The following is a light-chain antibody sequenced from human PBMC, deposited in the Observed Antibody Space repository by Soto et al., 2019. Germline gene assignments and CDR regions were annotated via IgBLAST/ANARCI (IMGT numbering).Light chain of an antibody. CDR1: QGISGW. J-gene: IGKJ2*01. CDR3: QQANSFPYT. CDR2: AAS. Sequence: DIQMTQSPSAVSASVGDRVTITCRASQGISGWLAWYQQKPGKAPKLLIYAASNLQSGVPSRIIGSGSGTDFTLTISSLLPEDFAAYYCQQANSFPYTFGQGTKLEI. V-gene: IGKV1-12*01.